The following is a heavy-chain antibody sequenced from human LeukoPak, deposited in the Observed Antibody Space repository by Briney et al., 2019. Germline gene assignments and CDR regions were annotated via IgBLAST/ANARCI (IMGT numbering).Heavy chain of an antibody. D-gene: IGHD3-16*02. CDR1: GGSISSSSYY. V-gene: IGHV4-39*01. J-gene: IGHJ4*02. Sequence: SETLSLTCTVSGGSISSSSYYWGWIRQPPGKGLEWIGSIYYSGSTYYNPSLKSRVTISVDTSKNQFSLKLSSVTAADTAVYYCARLVYDYVWGSYRAIFDYWGQGNPVTVSS. CDR3: ARLVYDYVWGSYRAIFDY. CDR2: IYYSGST.